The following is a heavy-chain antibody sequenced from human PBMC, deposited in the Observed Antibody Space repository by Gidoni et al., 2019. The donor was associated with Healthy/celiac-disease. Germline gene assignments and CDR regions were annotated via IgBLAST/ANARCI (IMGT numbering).Heavy chain of an antibody. CDR1: GYTFTSYG. J-gene: IGHJ5*02. D-gene: IGHD3-16*01. CDR2: ISDYKGNT. Sequence: QVQLVQSGAEVKKPGASVKVSCKASGYTFTSYGISWVRQAPGQGLEWMGWISDYKGNTNDAQKLKGRVTRTTDTSTSKAYMELRSRRSDDTAVYYCARDRRNWGWGNWFDPWGQGTLVTVSS. V-gene: IGHV1-18*01. CDR3: ARDRRNWGWGNWFDP.